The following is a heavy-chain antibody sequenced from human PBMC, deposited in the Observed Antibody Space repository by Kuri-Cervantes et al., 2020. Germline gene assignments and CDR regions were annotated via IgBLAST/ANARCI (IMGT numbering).Heavy chain of an antibody. J-gene: IGHJ4*02. V-gene: IGHV4-59*08. CDR1: GGSIRSQY. Sequence: ESLKISCSVSGGSIRSQYWSWIRQPPGKGLEWVGTIYNNGRTNQNPSLRTRVTISLDTSENRFSLKLKSVTAADTAVYYCARLDSSGYQTIDYWGQGTLVTVSS. D-gene: IGHD3-22*01. CDR2: IYNNGRT. CDR3: ARLDSSGYQTIDY.